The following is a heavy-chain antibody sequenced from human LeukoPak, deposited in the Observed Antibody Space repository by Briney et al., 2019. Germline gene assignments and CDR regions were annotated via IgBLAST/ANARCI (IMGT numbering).Heavy chain of an antibody. CDR1: GFTFSSYS. V-gene: IGHV3-21*01. CDR3: AREGRYSYGWQGYYYYMDV. D-gene: IGHD5-18*01. CDR2: ISSSSRYI. J-gene: IGHJ6*03. Sequence: GGSLRLSCAASGFTFSSYSMNWVRQAPGKGLEWDSSISSSSRYIYYADSVKGRFTISRDNAKNSLYLQMNSLRAEDTAVYYCAREGRYSYGWQGYYYYMDVWGKGTTVTASS.